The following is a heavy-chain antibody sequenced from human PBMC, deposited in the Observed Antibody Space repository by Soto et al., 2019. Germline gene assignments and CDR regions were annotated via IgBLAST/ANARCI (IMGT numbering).Heavy chain of an antibody. CDR3: AKFTEPGYSSIWYYFDY. Sequence: PGGSLRLSCVGSGFIFSGYSMAWVRQAPGRGLEWVASISSRSTNIDYADSVKGRFSISRDNANNLVSLQMSSLRGEDTALYYCAKFTEPGYSSIWYYFDYWGQGTLVTVSS. J-gene: IGHJ4*02. D-gene: IGHD2-2*01. CDR2: ISSRSTNI. V-gene: IGHV3-21*06. CDR1: GFIFSGYS.